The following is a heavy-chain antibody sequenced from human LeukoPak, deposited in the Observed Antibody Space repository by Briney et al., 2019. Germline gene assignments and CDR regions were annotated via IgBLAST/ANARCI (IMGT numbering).Heavy chain of an antibody. CDR1: GGSISSGDYY. Sequence: SETLSLTCTVSGGSISSGDYYWGWIRQPPGKGLEWIGYIYYSGSTYYNPSLKSRVTISVDTSKNQFSLKLSSVTAADTAVYYCAREIVVVPAASPAYYYGMDVWGQGTTVTVSS. CDR3: AREIVVVPAASPAYYYGMDV. V-gene: IGHV4-30-4*01. D-gene: IGHD2-2*01. J-gene: IGHJ6*02. CDR2: IYYSGST.